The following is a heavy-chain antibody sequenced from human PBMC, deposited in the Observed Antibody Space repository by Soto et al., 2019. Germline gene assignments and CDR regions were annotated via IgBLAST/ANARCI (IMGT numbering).Heavy chain of an antibody. V-gene: IGHV4-34*01. Sequence: PSETLSLTCAVYGGSFSGYYWSWIRQPPGKGLEWIGEINHSGSTNYNPSLKSRVTISVDTSKNQFSLKLSSVTAADTAVYYCARIKGIAAVNWFDPWGQGTLVTVSS. CDR3: ARIKGIAAVNWFDP. D-gene: IGHD6-13*01. CDR1: GGSFSGYY. J-gene: IGHJ5*02. CDR2: INHSGST.